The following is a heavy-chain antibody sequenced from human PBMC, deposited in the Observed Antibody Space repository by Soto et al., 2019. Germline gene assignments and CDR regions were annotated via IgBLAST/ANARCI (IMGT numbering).Heavy chain of an antibody. CDR2: ISYDGSNK. CDR3: AKDFAMGYSYGYHY. V-gene: IGHV3-30*18. CDR1: GFTFSSYG. Sequence: QVQLVESGGGVVQPGRSLRLSCAASGFTFSSYGMHWVRQAPGKGLEWVAVISYDGSNKYYADSVKGRFTISRDNSKNTLYLQMNGLRAEDTAVYYCAKDFAMGYSYGYHYWGQGTLVTVSS. J-gene: IGHJ4*02. D-gene: IGHD5-18*01.